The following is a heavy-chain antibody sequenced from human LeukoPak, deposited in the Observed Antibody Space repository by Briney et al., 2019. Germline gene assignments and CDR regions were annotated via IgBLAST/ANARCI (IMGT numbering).Heavy chain of an antibody. V-gene: IGHV1-69*13. J-gene: IGHJ6*03. CDR3: AGSRWELLSDYYYYYMDV. D-gene: IGHD1-26*01. CDR1: GGTFSSYA. Sequence: SVKVSCKASGGTFSSYAISWVRQAPGQGLEWMGGIIPIFGTANYAQKFQGRVTITADESTSTAYMELSSLRSEDTAVYYCAGSRWELLSDYYYYYMDVWGKGTTVTISS. CDR2: IIPIFGTA.